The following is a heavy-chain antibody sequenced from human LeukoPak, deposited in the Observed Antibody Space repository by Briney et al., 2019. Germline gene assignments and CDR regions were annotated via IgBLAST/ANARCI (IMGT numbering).Heavy chain of an antibody. J-gene: IGHJ6*03. CDR1: GGSISSGSYY. Sequence: PSETLSLTCTVSGGSISSGSYYWSWIRQPAGKGLEWIGRIYTSGSTNYNPSLKSRVTISVDTSKNQFSLKLSSVTAADTAVYYCARGRLLRMKTYYYYMDVWGKGTTVTVSS. CDR2: IYTSGST. D-gene: IGHD2-15*01. V-gene: IGHV4-61*02. CDR3: ARGRLLRMKTYYYYMDV.